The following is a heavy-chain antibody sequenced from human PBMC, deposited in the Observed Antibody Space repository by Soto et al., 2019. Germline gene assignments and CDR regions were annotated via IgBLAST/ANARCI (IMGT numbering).Heavy chain of an antibody. V-gene: IGHV1-69*06. D-gene: IGHD3-3*01. CDR1: GGTFSSYA. Sequence: QVQLVQSGAEVKKPGSSVKVSCKASGGTFSSYAISWVRQAPGQGLEWMGGIIPIFGTANYAQKFQCRVTITADKSTSKAYMELSSLRSEDTAVYYCARDIRLWSGYRDRMDVWGQGTTVTVSS. CDR2: IIPIFGTA. J-gene: IGHJ6*02. CDR3: ARDIRLWSGYRDRMDV.